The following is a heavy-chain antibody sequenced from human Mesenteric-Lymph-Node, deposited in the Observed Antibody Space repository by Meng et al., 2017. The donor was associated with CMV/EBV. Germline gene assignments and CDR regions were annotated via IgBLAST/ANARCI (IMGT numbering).Heavy chain of an antibody. CDR3: ASYTILGVAPPPFDY. CDR1: GFTFSDYD. J-gene: IGHJ4*02. D-gene: IGHD3-3*01. V-gene: IGHV3-23*01. CDR2: ISGSGGST. Sequence: GGSLRLSCAASGFTFSDYDMNWVRQAPGKGLEWVSAISGSGGSTYYADSVKGRFTISRDNSKNTLYLQMNSLRAEDTAVYYCASYTILGVAPPPFDYWGQGTLVTVSS.